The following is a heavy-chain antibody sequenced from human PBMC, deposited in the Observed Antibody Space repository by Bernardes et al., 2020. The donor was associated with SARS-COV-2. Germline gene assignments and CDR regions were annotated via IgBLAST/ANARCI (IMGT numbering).Heavy chain of an antibody. J-gene: IGHJ4*02. V-gene: IGHV3-23*01. CDR1: GFPFISFA. CDR2: ISGSGGRT. D-gene: IGHD1-1*01. CDR3: AKPGTDS. Sequence: GGSLRLSCAASGFPFISFAMSWVRQAPGKGLEWVSVISGSGGRTNYADSVRGRFTISRDNSKNTLFLQMKRLRAEDTAVYYCAKPGTDSWGQGTLVTVS.